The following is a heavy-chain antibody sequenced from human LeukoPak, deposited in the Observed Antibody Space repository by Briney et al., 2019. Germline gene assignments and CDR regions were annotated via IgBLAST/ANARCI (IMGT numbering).Heavy chain of an antibody. CDR2: IYTSGST. CDR1: NNSMRNYY. D-gene: IGHD3-22*01. Sequence: SETLSLTCSVSNNSMRNYYCSWIRQPAGKGLEWIGRIYTSGSTTYNPSLNSRVTMSVDTTKNQFSLKLSSVTAADTAVYYCARGYYNSSGYAFDHWGQGTRVTVSS. CDR3: ARGYYNSSGYAFDH. J-gene: IGHJ4*02. V-gene: IGHV4-4*07.